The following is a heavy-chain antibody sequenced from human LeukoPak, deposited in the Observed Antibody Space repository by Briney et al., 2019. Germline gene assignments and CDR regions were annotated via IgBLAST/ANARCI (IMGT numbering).Heavy chain of an antibody. CDR3: ARDSGLRYFDWTLDY. CDR1: GFTFSSYA. CDR2: ISYDGSNK. Sequence: GGSLRLSCAASGFTFSSYAMHWVRQAPGKGLEWVAVISYDGSNKYYADSVKGQFTISRDNSKNTLYLQMNSLRAEDTAVYYCARDSGLRYFDWTLDYWGQGTLVTVSS. J-gene: IGHJ4*02. V-gene: IGHV3-30-3*01. D-gene: IGHD3-9*01.